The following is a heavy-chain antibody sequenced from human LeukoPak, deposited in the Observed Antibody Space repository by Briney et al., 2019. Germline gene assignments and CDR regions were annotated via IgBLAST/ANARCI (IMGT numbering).Heavy chain of an antibody. Sequence: PGGSLRLSCAASGFSFTAYWMSWVRQAPGKGLEWVANIKVDGTEKYYVDSVKGRFTISRDNAKNSLSLQMCGLRAEDTAVYYCARDWNGSGTAFDHWGQGTLVTVSS. CDR3: ARDWNGSGTAFDH. J-gene: IGHJ4*02. D-gene: IGHD1-1*01. CDR2: IKVDGTEK. CDR1: GFSFTAYW. V-gene: IGHV3-7*05.